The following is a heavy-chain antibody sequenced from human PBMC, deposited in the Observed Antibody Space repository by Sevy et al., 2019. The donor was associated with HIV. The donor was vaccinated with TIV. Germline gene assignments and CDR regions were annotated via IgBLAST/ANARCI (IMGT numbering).Heavy chain of an antibody. V-gene: IGHV3-30*03. Sequence: QLGGSLRLSCAASGFSFSSHGMHWVRQAPGKGLEWQSVISYDGNKKYYADSVKGRFTISRDNSKNTLYLQMNSLRPEDTAVYYCARDGGWYNYAPSDYWGQGTLVTVSS. CDR3: ARDGGWYNYAPSDY. D-gene: IGHD1-1*01. CDR2: ISYDGNKK. J-gene: IGHJ4*02. CDR1: GFSFSSHG.